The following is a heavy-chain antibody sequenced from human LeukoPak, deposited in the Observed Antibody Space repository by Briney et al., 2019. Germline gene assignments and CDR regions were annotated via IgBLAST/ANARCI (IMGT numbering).Heavy chain of an antibody. CDR2: IRYDGSNK. CDR1: GFTFSSYG. Sequence: PGGPLRLSCAASGFTFSSYGMHWVRQAPGKGLEWVAFIRYDGSNKYYADSVKGRFTISRDNSKNTLYLQMNSLRAEDTAVYYCAKGERITIFGVAIYYYYMDVWGKGTTVTVSS. D-gene: IGHD3-3*01. CDR3: AKGERITIFGVAIYYYYMDV. J-gene: IGHJ6*03. V-gene: IGHV3-30*02.